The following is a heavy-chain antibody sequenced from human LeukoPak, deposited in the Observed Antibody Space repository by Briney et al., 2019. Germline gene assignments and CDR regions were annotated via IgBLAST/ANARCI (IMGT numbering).Heavy chain of an antibody. CDR1: GFTFTTYA. Sequence: GGSLRLSCAASGFTFTTYAFHWVRQAPGTGLEWVAVISSDGKSRIYADSVKGRFTISRDNSKNRLFLQMNSLRTEDTAVYYCARDPVADFDYWGQGALVTVSS. D-gene: IGHD6-19*01. J-gene: IGHJ4*02. CDR3: ARDPVADFDY. V-gene: IGHV3-30*04. CDR2: ISSDGKSR.